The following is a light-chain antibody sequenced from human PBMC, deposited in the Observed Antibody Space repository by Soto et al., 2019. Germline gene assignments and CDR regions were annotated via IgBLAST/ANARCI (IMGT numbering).Light chain of an antibody. Sequence: DIKLTQSPSTLSASLGARVPITCRASQNIDTSLAWYPHKPGKAPKLLMFDVSNLESGVPSRFSGSGSGTEFTLTISSVHSDDFATYYCQQYDYSRTFGQGTKVDI. CDR3: QQYDYSRT. J-gene: IGKJ1*01. CDR2: DVS. CDR1: QNIDTS. V-gene: IGKV1-5*01.